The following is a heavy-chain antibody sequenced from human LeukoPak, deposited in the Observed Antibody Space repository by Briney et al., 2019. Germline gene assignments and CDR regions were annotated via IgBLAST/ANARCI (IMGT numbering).Heavy chain of an antibody. J-gene: IGHJ4*02. Sequence: GGSLRLSCAASGFSFTTYWMSWVRQAPGRGLEWVANIKQDGTEKYYVDSVKGRFTISRDNAKNSLYLQMNSLRVEDTAVYYCAKLAKYFYGSETYYFFEHWGQGTPVTASS. CDR1: GFSFTTYW. V-gene: IGHV3-7*01. CDR3: AKLAKYFYGSETYYFFEH. CDR2: IKQDGTEK. D-gene: IGHD3-10*01.